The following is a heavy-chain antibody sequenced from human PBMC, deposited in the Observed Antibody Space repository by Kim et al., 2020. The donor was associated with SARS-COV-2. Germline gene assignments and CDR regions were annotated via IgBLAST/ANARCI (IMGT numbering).Heavy chain of an antibody. CDR2: GSVGST. CDR3: AKRLDY. Sequence: GSVGSTYYTDSGKGWFNISRDNSKDTLYLQMNSLRAEDTDVYYCAKRLDYWGQGTLVTVSS. V-gene: IGHV3-23*01. J-gene: IGHJ4*02.